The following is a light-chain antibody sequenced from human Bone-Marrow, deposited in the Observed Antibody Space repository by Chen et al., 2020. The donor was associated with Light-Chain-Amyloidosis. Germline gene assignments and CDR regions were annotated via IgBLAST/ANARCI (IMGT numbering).Light chain of an antibody. J-gene: IGLJ1*01. CDR1: SGDVGTYNY. CDR2: AVS. Sequence: QSALTQPASVSGSPGQSITISCTGTSGDVGTYNYVSWYQQHPGKAPKVMIYAVSNRPSGVSNRFAGSKYGKTASLTISVLQAEDEADDYCSSFTSSSSYVFGPGTKVTVL. V-gene: IGLV2-14*01. CDR3: SSFTSSSSYV.